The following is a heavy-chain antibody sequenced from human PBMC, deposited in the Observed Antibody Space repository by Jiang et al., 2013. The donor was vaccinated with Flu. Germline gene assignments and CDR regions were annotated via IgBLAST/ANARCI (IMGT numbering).Heavy chain of an antibody. D-gene: IGHD2-21*02. J-gene: IGHJ3*01. CDR2: MSYDGTYE. CDR3: ARRDYEGGDTDAAFDV. CDR1: GFIFSTYA. Sequence: VQLVESGGTVVQPGRSLRLSCAASGFIFSTYAMHWVRQAPGKGLEWVAIMSYDGTYENHADSVKGRFSISRDNSKNTLYLQMDGLRTDDTAVYYCARRDYEGGDTDAAFDVWGQGTMVTVSS. V-gene: IGHV3-30-3*01.